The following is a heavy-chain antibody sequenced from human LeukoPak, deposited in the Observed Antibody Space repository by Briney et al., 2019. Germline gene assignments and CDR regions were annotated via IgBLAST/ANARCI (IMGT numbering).Heavy chain of an antibody. J-gene: IGHJ3*02. V-gene: IGHV3-53*01. CDR2: IYSGGST. Sequence: GGSLRLSCAASGFTVSSNYMSWVRQAPGKGLEWVSVIYSGGSTYYADSVKGRFTISRDNSKNTLYLQMNSLRAEDTAVYYCASPTYYYDSSGAFDIWGQGTMVTVSS. D-gene: IGHD3-22*01. CDR3: ASPTYYYDSSGAFDI. CDR1: GFTVSSNY.